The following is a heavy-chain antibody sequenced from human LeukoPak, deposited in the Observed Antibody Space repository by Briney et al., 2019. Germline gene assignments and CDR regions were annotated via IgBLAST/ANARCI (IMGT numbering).Heavy chain of an antibody. Sequence: PSETLSLTCTVSGYSISSGYYWGWIRQPPGKGLEWIGSIYHSGSTYYNPSLKSRVTISVDTSKNQFSLKLSSVTAADTAVYYCARDFGFQQWLVRGPINYWGQGTLVTVSS. V-gene: IGHV4-38-2*02. CDR2: IYHSGST. J-gene: IGHJ4*02. CDR3: ARDFGFQQWLVRGPINY. D-gene: IGHD6-19*01. CDR1: GYSISSGYY.